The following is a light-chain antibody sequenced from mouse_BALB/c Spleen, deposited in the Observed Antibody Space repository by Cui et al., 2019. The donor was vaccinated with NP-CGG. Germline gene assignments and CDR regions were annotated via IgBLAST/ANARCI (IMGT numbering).Light chain of an antibody. CDR1: AGAVTTSNY. CDR2: GTN. J-gene: IGLJ1*01. V-gene: IGLV1*01. Sequence: HAVVTQESQLTTSPGETVTLTCRSSAGAVTTSNYANWVQEKPDHLFTGLIGGTNNRAPGVPARFSGSLIGDKAALTIIGAQTEDETIYFCALWYSNHWVFGGGTKLTVL. CDR3: ALWYSNHWV.